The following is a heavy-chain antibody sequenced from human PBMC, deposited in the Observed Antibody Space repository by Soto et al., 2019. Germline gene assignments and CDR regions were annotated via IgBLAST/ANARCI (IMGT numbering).Heavy chain of an antibody. V-gene: IGHV3-7*01. J-gene: IGHJ5*02. D-gene: IGHD1-26*01. Sequence: EVQLVESGGGLVQPGGSLRLSCAASGFTFSRNWMSWVRQAPGKGLEWVANIKQDGTEKYYVDSVKGRFTISRDNAKNSLYLQMNSLRGEDTAVYYCAREIGGAQIHHPIHYLFDPWGQGTLVTVSS. CDR3: AREIGGAQIHHPIHYLFDP. CDR2: IKQDGTEK. CDR1: GFTFSRNW.